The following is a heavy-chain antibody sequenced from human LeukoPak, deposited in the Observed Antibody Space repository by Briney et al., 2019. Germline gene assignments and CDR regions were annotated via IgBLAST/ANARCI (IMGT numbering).Heavy chain of an antibody. CDR3: ARRAGAYSHPYDY. J-gene: IGHJ4*02. Sequence: GGSLRLSCAASGFTFDDHAMHWVRQAPGKGLEWVAGINWNSDSIGYADSVKGRFTISRDSAKNSLDLQMNSLRAEDTAVYYCARRAGAYSHPYDYWGQGTLVTVSS. V-gene: IGHV3-9*01. CDR2: INWNSDSI. CDR1: GFTFDDHA. D-gene: IGHD4/OR15-4a*01.